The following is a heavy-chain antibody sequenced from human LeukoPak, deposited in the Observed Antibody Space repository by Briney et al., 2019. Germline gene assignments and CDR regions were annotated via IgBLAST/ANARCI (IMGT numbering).Heavy chain of an antibody. CDR3: ARAADIVVVPAALGY. CDR2: INPSGGST. J-gene: IGHJ4*02. CDR1: GYTFTSYY. Sequence: GASVKVSCKASGYTFTSYYMHWVRQAPGQGLEWMGIINPSGGSTSYAQKFQGRVTMTRDTSTSTVYMELSSLRSEDTAVHYCARAADIVVVPAALGYWGQGTLVTVSS. V-gene: IGHV1-46*01. D-gene: IGHD2-2*01.